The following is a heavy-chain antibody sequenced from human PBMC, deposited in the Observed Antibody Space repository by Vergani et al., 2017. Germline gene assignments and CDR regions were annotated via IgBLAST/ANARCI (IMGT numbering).Heavy chain of an antibody. Sequence: QVHLVESGGGVVQPGRSLRLSCVVSGFTSSYYGMHWVRQAPGKGLEWVAVISYDGTQKYYADSVKGRFTISRDNSKSTLYLQMNSLRTEDTAVYYCATKSCCTPGCQIGYFREWCQGTLVTVSS. CDR3: ATKSCCTPGCQIGYFRE. CDR1: GFTSSYYG. V-gene: IGHV3-30*03. CDR2: ISYDGTQK. D-gene: IGHD1-1*01. J-gene: IGHJ1*01.